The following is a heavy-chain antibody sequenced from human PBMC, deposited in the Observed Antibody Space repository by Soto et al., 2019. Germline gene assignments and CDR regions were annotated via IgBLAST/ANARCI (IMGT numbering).Heavy chain of an antibody. D-gene: IGHD3-22*01. Sequence: QVQLVQSGAEVKKPGSSVKVSCKASGGPFSNDIISWVRQAPGQGLEWTGRIINLLSTATYAQKFQGRLTITAERSTSTAYMELNSQTSHDTAVYYCARDSPIGRTFSGYVAIDDWGQGTLLTVSS. CDR2: IINLLSTA. CDR3: ARDSPIGRTFSGYVAIDD. CDR1: GGPFSNDI. V-gene: IGHV1-69*08. J-gene: IGHJ4*02.